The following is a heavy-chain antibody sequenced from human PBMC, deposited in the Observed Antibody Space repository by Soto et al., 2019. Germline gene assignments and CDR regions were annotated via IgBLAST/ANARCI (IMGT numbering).Heavy chain of an antibody. V-gene: IGHV4-30-4*01. Sequence: SETLSLTCSVSGDSISNLDYFWAWIRQPPGQALEYIGYIYKSATTYYNPSFEIRVAISVDTSKRQFYLNVTSVTAADTAVYFCARGRYCLTGRCFPNWFDSWGQGARVTGS. CDR3: ARGRYCLTGRCFPNWFDS. CDR1: GDSISNLDYF. CDR2: IYKSATT. J-gene: IGHJ5*01. D-gene: IGHD7-27*01.